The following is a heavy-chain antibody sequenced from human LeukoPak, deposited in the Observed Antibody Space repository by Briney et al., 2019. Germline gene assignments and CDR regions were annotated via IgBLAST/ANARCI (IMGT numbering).Heavy chain of an antibody. Sequence: ASVKVSCKASGYTLTELSMHWVRQAPGKGLEWMGGFDPEDGETIYAQKFQGRVTMTEDTSTDTAYMELSSLRSEDTAVYYCATGLKLSGPDAFDIWGQGTMVTVSS. D-gene: IGHD5-12*01. J-gene: IGHJ3*02. CDR3: ATGLKLSGPDAFDI. CDR2: FDPEDGET. CDR1: GYTLTELS. V-gene: IGHV1-24*01.